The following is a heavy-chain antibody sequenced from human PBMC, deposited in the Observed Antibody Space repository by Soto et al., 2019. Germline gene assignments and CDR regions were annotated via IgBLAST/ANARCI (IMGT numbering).Heavy chain of an antibody. Sequence: EVQLVESGGGLVQPGGSLRLSCAASGFTFSSYWMHWVRQTPGKGLVWVSRIKYTGSTTDYADSVKGRFTISRDNAKNPLYLQMSQRADEKTAVYYSTRAILNLYGMDVWGQGTTVTVSS. CDR1: GFTFSSYW. CDR3: TRAILNLYGMDV. CDR2: IKYTGSTT. V-gene: IGHV3-74*01. J-gene: IGHJ6*02. D-gene: IGHD2-21*01.